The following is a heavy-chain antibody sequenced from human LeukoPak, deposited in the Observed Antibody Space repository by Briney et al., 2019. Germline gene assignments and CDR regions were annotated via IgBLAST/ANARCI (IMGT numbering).Heavy chain of an antibody. CDR2: IQYDRTNE. Sequence: PGRSLRLSCAASGFTFSSYAMHWVRQAPGKGLEWVAYIQYDRTNEQYAHSVKGRFRISRDNSNNILYLQMNSLRTEDTAVYYCAKDRCSNGIGCYYYYMEVWGKGATVTISS. CDR1: GFTFSSYA. CDR3: AKDRCSNGIGCYYYYMEV. V-gene: IGHV3-30*04. D-gene: IGHD2-8*01. J-gene: IGHJ6*03.